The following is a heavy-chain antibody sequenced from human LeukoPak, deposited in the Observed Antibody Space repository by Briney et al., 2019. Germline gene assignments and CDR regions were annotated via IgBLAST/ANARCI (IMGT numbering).Heavy chain of an antibody. V-gene: IGHV4-38-2*02. D-gene: IGHD3-3*01. CDR3: ARGGDITIFGVADPYYFDY. CDR2: IYHSGSA. Sequence: SETLSLTCTVSGYSISSGYYWGWIRQSPGKGLEWIGNIYHSGSAYYNPSLKSRVTISADTSKNQFSLKLSSVTAADTAVYYCARGGDITIFGVADPYYFDYWGQGTLVTVSS. CDR1: GYSISSGYY. J-gene: IGHJ4*02.